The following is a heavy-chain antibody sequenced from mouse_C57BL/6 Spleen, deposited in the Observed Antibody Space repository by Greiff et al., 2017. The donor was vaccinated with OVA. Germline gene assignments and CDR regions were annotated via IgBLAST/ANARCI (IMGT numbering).Heavy chain of an antibody. CDR1: GYTFTDYN. Sequence: EVQRVESGPELVKPGASVKIPCKASGYTFTDYNMDWVKQSHGKSLEWIGDINPNNGGTIYNQKFKGKATLTVDKSSSTAYMELRSLTSEDTAVYYCARGGLPEAWFAYWGQGTLVTVSA. D-gene: IGHD3-3*01. CDR2: INPNNGGT. J-gene: IGHJ3*01. CDR3: ARGGLPEAWFAY. V-gene: IGHV1-18*01.